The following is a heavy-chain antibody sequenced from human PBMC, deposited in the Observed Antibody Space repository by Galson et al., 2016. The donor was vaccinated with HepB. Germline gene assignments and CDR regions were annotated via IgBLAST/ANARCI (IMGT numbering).Heavy chain of an antibody. V-gene: IGHV3-11*01. CDR2: ISSSANNI. D-gene: IGHD1-26*01. J-gene: IGHJ4*02. CDR3: ARQGSGSYRFDY. Sequence: SLRLSCAASGFTFRDYYMSWIRQAPGKGLEWVSYISSSANNIKYADSVEGRFTVSRDNADNSLYLQMDNLRADDTAAYYCARQGSGSYRFDYWGQGTLVTVSS. CDR1: GFTFRDYY.